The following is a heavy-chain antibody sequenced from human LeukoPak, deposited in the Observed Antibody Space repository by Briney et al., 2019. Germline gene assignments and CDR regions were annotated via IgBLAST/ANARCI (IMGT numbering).Heavy chain of an antibody. J-gene: IGHJ6*03. CDR3: ARDTTLSRVITTTTTYHYLYYIDV. Sequence: ASVKVSCKASGGTFSSYAITWVRQAPGQGLEWIGGIIPVFQAPNYAQNFRGRVTITTDESTRTAYMELSSLRSEDTAIYYCARDTTLSRVITTTTTYHYLYYIDVWGKGTTVTISS. V-gene: IGHV1-69*05. CDR2: IIPVFQAP. D-gene: IGHD3-22*01. CDR1: GGTFSSYA.